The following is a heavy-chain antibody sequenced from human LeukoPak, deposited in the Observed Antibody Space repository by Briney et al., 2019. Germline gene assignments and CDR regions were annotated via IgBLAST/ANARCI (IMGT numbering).Heavy chain of an antibody. D-gene: IGHD5-18*01. Sequence: SETLSLTCSVSGDSISTYYWSWVRQPPGKGLEWIGYIYYTGSTNFNPSIKGRVTISVDTSKNQFSLNLTCVTAADTAVYYCAGKKGAMVFFDYWGQGTRVTVSS. CDR2: IYYTGST. J-gene: IGHJ4*02. CDR1: GDSISTYY. V-gene: IGHV4-59*01. CDR3: AGKKGAMVFFDY.